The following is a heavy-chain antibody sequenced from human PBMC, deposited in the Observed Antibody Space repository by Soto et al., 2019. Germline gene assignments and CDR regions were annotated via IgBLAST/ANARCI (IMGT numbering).Heavy chain of an antibody. J-gene: IGHJ3*01. V-gene: IGHV3-30*14. D-gene: IGHD3-3*02. Sequence: QVRLVESGGGVVQPGTSLRLSCAASGFTFSDYVIHWVRQAAGKGLEWVASMTYDGATEYYADSVKGRFTMSRDNSKRALSLQMNSLRPDDTAVYYCARVRLSIAVEDALAVWGQGPTVTVSS. CDR2: MTYDGATE. CDR1: GFTFSDYV. CDR3: ARVRLSIAVEDALAV.